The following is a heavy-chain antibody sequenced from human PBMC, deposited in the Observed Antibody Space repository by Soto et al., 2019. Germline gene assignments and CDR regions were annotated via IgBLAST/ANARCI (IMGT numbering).Heavy chain of an antibody. V-gene: IGHV4-34*01. Sequence: SETLSLTCAVYGGCFNGYYWSWIRQPPGKGLEWIGEINHSGSTNYNPSLKSRVTISVDTSNNQFSLKLSSVTAAAMAVYCCTRVLLQLADAFVIWGQGTMVTVSS. CDR1: GGCFNGYY. CDR2: INHSGST. CDR3: TRVLLQLADAFVI. J-gene: IGHJ3*02. D-gene: IGHD2-15*01.